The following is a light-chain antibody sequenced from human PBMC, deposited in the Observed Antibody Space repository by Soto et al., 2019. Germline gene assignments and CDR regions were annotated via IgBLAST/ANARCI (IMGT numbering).Light chain of an antibody. CDR3: SSYTSSSTLYV. J-gene: IGLJ1*01. Sequence: QSGLAQPASVSGSAGQSITISCAGTSSDIGGYNYVSWYQQHPGKAPKVMIYEVSNRPSGVSNRFSGSKSGNTASLTISGLXAEDEADYYCSSYTSSSTLYVFGSGTKVTVL. V-gene: IGLV2-14*01. CDR2: EVS. CDR1: SSDIGGYNY.